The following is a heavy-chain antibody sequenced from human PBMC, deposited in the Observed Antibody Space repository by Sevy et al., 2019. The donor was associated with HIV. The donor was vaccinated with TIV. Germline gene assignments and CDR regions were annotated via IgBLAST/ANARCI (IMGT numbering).Heavy chain of an antibody. D-gene: IGHD1-1*01. CDR1: GFTFSSYS. Sequence: GGSLRLSCAASGFTFSSYSFHWVRQAPGKGLEWVSSISGLSNYIYYSNSMKGRFTISRDNAKNLLYLHMSSLRADDTAVYYCARAGNWPYFDYWGQGTLVTVSS. CDR2: ISGLSNYI. V-gene: IGHV3-21*01. J-gene: IGHJ4*02. CDR3: ARAGNWPYFDY.